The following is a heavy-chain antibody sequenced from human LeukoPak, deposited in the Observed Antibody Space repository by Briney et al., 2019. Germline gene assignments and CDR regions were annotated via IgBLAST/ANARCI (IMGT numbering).Heavy chain of an antibody. CDR2: ISAYNGNT. CDR1: GYTFTSYG. CDR3: AKDPFSGTFHGSGTYLELDY. Sequence: ASVKVSCKASGYTFTSYGISWVRQAPGQGLEWMGWISAYNGNTNYAQKLQGRVTMTTDTSTSTAYMELRSLRSDDTAVYYCAKDPFSGTFHGSGTYLELDYWGQGTLVTASS. V-gene: IGHV1-18*01. D-gene: IGHD3-10*01. J-gene: IGHJ4*02.